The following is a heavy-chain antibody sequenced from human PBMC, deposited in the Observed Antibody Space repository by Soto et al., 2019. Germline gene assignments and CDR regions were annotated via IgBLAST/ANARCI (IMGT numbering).Heavy chain of an antibody. V-gene: IGHV4-59*12. J-gene: IGHJ6*03. CDR3: ARVGGRGGDYAYYYYYCMDV. CDR2: IYYSGST. CDR1: GGSISSDY. Sequence: SETLSLTCTVSGGSISSDYWSWIRQPPGKGLEWIGYIYYSGSTNYNPSLKSRVTISVDTSKNQFSLKLSSVTAADTAVYYCARVGGRGGDYAYYYYYCMDVWGKGTTDTVSS. D-gene: IGHD4-17*01.